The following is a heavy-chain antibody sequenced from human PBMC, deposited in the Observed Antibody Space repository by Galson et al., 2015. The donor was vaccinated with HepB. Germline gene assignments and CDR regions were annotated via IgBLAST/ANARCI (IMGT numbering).Heavy chain of an antibody. CDR3: ARDALFYSSGWTNWFDP. CDR2: IWYDGSNK. V-gene: IGHV3-33*08. J-gene: IGHJ5*02. Sequence: AASGFTFSSFGMHWVRQAPGKGLEWVAGIWYDGSNKYYADSVTGRFTISRDSSKNTLYLHMSSLRAEDSAVYYCARDALFYSSGWTNWFDPWGQGTLVTVSS. CDR1: GFTFSSFG. D-gene: IGHD6-19*01.